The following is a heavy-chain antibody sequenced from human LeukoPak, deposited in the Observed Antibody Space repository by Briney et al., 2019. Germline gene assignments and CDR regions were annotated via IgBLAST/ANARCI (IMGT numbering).Heavy chain of an antibody. V-gene: IGHV1-18*04. J-gene: IGHJ5*02. CDR1: GYTFSDYY. Sequence: ASVKVSCKTSGYTFSDYYIHWIRQAPGQGLEWVGWISAYNGNTNYAQKLQGRVTMTTDTSTSTAYMELRSLRSDDTAVYYCARAPHCSGGSCYARIWFDPWGQGTLVTVSS. CDR2: ISAYNGNT. D-gene: IGHD2-15*01. CDR3: ARAPHCSGGSCYARIWFDP.